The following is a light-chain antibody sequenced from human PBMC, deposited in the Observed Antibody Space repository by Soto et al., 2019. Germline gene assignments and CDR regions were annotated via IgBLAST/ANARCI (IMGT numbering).Light chain of an antibody. Sequence: EIVLTQSPGTLSLSPGERATLSCRASQSFSSSYLAWYQQKPGQAPRLLIYGASSRATGIPDRFSGSGYGTDFTLTISRLEPEDVAVYYCQQDGSSPPLTFGGGTKVEIK. CDR2: GAS. J-gene: IGKJ4*01. CDR3: QQDGSSPPLT. CDR1: QSFSSSY. V-gene: IGKV3-20*01.